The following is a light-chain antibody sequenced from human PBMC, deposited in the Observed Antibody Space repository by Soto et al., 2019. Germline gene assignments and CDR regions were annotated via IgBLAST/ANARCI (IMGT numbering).Light chain of an antibody. CDR1: QSISSW. J-gene: IGKJ2*01. CDR3: QQYSSYPYT. CDR2: KAS. Sequence: DIQMTQSPSTLSASVGDRVTITCRASQSISSWLAWYQQKPGKAPNLLIYKASSLQSGVLSRFSGSGSGTEFALTITSLQPDDLATYYCQQYSSYPYTFGQGTKLEIK. V-gene: IGKV1-5*03.